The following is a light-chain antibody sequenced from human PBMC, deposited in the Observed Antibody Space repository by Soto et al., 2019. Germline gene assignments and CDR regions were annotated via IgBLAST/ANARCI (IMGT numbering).Light chain of an antibody. Sequence: DVQMTQSPSSLSAFVGDRVTITCRASQGISTNLNWYQQQPGKAPELLIYSTSTLQSGVPSRFSGTRSGTDFTLSISSLQPEDFATYYCQQSLYTPWTSGQGTKVELK. CDR3: QQSLYTPWT. V-gene: IGKV1-39*01. J-gene: IGKJ1*01. CDR2: STS. CDR1: QGISTN.